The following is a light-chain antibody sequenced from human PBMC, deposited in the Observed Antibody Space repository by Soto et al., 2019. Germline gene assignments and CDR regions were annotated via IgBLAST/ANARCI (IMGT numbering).Light chain of an antibody. Sequence: QSALTQPASVSGSPGQSIAISCTGTSTDVGGYNYVSWYQQHPGKAPKLMIYEVSNRPSGVSNRFSGAKSGNTASLTISGLQAEDEADYYCSSYTSDSTLVFXGGTK. CDR2: EVS. V-gene: IGLV2-14*01. J-gene: IGLJ3*02. CDR3: SSYTSDSTLV. CDR1: STDVGGYNY.